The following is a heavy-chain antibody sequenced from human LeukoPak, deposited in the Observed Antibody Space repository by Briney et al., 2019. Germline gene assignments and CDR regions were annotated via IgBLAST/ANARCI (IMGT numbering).Heavy chain of an antibody. D-gene: IGHD3-22*01. J-gene: IGHJ4*02. CDR1: GFTVTNNY. Sequence: GGTLRLSCAASGFTVTNNYMSWVRQAPGKGLEWVSVIYSAGTTYYADSVKGRFTISRQNPENTLFLQMNSLRPEDTAVYYCARVLGYDSSGYYRGYFDYWGQGTLVTVSS. CDR2: IYSAGTT. V-gene: IGHV3-53*04. CDR3: ARVLGYDSSGYYRGYFDY.